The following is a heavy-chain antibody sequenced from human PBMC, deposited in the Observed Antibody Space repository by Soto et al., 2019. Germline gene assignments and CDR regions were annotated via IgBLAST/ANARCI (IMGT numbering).Heavy chain of an antibody. Sequence: ASVKVSCKASGYTFTGYHMHWVRQAPGQGLEWMGGIIPIFGTANYAQKFQGRVTITADKSTSTAYMELSSLRSEDTAVYYCARDLGYDFWSGLGYYYYGMDVWGQGTTVTVSS. D-gene: IGHD3-3*01. CDR3: ARDLGYDFWSGLGYYYYGMDV. J-gene: IGHJ6*02. V-gene: IGHV1-69*06. CDR2: IIPIFGTA. CDR1: GYTFTGYH.